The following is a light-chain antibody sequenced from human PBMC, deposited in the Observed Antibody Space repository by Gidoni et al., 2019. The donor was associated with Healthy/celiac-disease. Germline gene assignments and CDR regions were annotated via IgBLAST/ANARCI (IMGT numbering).Light chain of an antibody. Sequence: DIVMTQSPDSLAVSLGESATINCKSSQSVLSSSNNKNYLNWYQQKAGQPPKLLFYWASTRESGVPDRFSGGGSGTDFTLTISSLQAEDVAVYYCQSRLTFGGGTKVEIK. J-gene: IGKJ4*01. CDR2: WAS. CDR3: QSRLT. V-gene: IGKV4-1*01. CDR1: QSVLSSSNNKNY.